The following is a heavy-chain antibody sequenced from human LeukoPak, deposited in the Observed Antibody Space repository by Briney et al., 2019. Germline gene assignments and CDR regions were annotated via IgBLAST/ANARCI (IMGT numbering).Heavy chain of an antibody. J-gene: IGHJ4*02. Sequence: PGGSLRLSCAASGFTFSSYGMHWVRQAPGKGLEWVAVISYDGSNKYYADSVKGRFTISRDNSKNTLYLQMNSLRAEDTAVYYCAKEEASSLHYFDYWGQGTLVTVSS. CDR1: GFTFSSYG. V-gene: IGHV3-30*18. CDR3: AKEEASSLHYFDY. D-gene: IGHD6-6*01. CDR2: ISYDGSNK.